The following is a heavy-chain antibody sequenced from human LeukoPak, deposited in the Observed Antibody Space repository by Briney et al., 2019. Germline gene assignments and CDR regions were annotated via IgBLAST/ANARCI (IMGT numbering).Heavy chain of an antibody. D-gene: IGHD5-24*01. V-gene: IGHV1-69*13. CDR2: IIPIFGTA. CDR3: ARVRGWMATIEEFYFDY. Sequence: ASVKVSCKASGGTFSSYAISWVRQAPGQGLEWMGGIIPIFGTANYAQKFQGRVTITADESTSTAYMELSSLRSEDTAVYYCARVRGWMATIEEFYFDYWGQGTLVTVS. CDR1: GGTFSSYA. J-gene: IGHJ4*02.